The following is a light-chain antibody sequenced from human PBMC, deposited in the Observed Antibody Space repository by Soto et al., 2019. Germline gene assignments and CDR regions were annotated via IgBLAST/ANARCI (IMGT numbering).Light chain of an antibody. Sequence: QSVLTQPLSASGTPGQRVTISCSGSTSNIGSNFVYWYQQVAGTAPKLLIYYNNERPAGVPDRVSGSKSGTSASLAISGLRSEDEADYYCASWDDSLSGHWVFGGGTQLTVL. CDR3: ASWDDSLSGHWV. CDR2: YNN. CDR1: TSNIGSNF. J-gene: IGLJ3*02. V-gene: IGLV1-47*02.